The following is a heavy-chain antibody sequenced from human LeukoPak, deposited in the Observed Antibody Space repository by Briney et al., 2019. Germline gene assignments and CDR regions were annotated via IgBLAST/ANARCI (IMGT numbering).Heavy chain of an antibody. CDR3: ARVASGSIYYFDY. V-gene: IGHV4-59*01. D-gene: IGHD3-10*01. J-gene: IGHJ4*02. Sequence: SETLSLTCTVSGGSISSYYWSWIRRPPGKGLEWIGYIYYSGNTNYNPSLKSRVTISVDTSKNQFSLKLRSVTAADTAVYYCARVASGSIYYFDYWGQGTLVTVSS. CDR2: IYYSGNT. CDR1: GGSISSYY.